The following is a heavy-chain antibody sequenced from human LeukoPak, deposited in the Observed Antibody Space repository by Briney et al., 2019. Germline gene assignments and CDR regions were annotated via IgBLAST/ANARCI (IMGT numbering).Heavy chain of an antibody. Sequence: SVKVSCKASGGTFSSYAISWVRQAPGQGLEWMGGIIPIFGTANYAQKFQGRVTITTDESTSTAYMELSSQRSEDTAVYYCAKTGYCSSTSCPEDSYYYYYMDVWGKGTTVTVSS. CDR2: IIPIFGTA. D-gene: IGHD2-2*01. CDR1: GGTFSSYA. J-gene: IGHJ6*03. V-gene: IGHV1-69*05. CDR3: AKTGYCSSTSCPEDSYYYYYMDV.